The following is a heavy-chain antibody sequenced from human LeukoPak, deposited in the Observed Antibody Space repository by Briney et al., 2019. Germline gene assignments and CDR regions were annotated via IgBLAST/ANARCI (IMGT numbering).Heavy chain of an antibody. Sequence: GGSLRLSCAASGYTFSSHGLTWVRQAPGKGLEWVAVIWYDGSNKYYADSVKGRFTISRDNSKNTLYLQMNSLRAEDTAVYYCARARGGSYPGYFDYWGQGTLVTVSS. CDR3: ARARGGSYPGYFDY. D-gene: IGHD1-26*01. CDR1: GYTFSSHG. J-gene: IGHJ4*02. CDR2: IWYDGSNK. V-gene: IGHV3-33*08.